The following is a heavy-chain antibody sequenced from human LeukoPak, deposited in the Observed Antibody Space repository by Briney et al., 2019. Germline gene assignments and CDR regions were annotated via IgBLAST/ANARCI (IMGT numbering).Heavy chain of an antibody. J-gene: IGHJ6*02. CDR3: ARDRREVSVNFYYYYGMDV. CDR2: IYSGGRT. D-gene: IGHD3-16*02. CDR1: GFTVSSND. Sequence: PGGSLRLSCAASGFTVSSNDMSWVRQAPGKGLEWVSVIYSGGRTLYADSVKGRFTISRDNSKNTLYLQMNSLRAEDTAVYYCARDRREVSVNFYYYYGMDVWGQGTTVTVSS. V-gene: IGHV3-53*01.